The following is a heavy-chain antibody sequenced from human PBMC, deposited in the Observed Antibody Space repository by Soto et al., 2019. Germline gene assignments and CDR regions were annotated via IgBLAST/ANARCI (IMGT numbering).Heavy chain of an antibody. V-gene: IGHV4-31*03. CDR2: IYYSGST. D-gene: IGHD2-21*02. CDR3: ARVCGGDCHYGMDG. CDR1: GGSISSGGYY. Sequence: QVQLQESGPGLVKPSQTLSLTCTVSGGSISSGGYYWSWIRQHPGKGLEWIGYIYYSGSTYYNPSLKSRVTISVVTSKNPFSLKLSSVTAAETAVYYCARVCGGDCHYGMDGWGQGTTVTVSS. J-gene: IGHJ6*02.